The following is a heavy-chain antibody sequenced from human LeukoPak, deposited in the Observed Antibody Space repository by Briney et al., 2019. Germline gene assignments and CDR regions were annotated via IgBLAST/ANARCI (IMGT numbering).Heavy chain of an antibody. CDR3: VFYYFDGGGYWVHAFDI. Sequence: GGSLRLSCAVSGLTFSSYEMNWVRQAPGKGLEWVSYISSSGRTIYNADSVKGRFTISRDNAKNSLYLQMNSLRAEDTAVYHCVFYYFDGGGYWVHAFDIWGQGTMVTVSS. CDR1: GLTFSSYE. D-gene: IGHD3-22*01. V-gene: IGHV3-48*03. J-gene: IGHJ3*02. CDR2: ISSSGRTI.